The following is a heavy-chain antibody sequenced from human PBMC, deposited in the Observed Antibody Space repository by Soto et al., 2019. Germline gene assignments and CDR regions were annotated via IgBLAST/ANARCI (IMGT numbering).Heavy chain of an antibody. D-gene: IGHD2-15*01. CDR2: ISGSGGST. V-gene: IGHV3-23*01. Sequence: EVQLLESGGGLVQPGGSLRLSCAASGFTFSSYGMSWVRQAPGKGLEWVSAISGSGGSTYYADSVKGRFTISRDNSKNTLFLQMNSLRAEDTAIYYCAKGVVAGNFDYWGQGTLVTVSS. J-gene: IGHJ4*02. CDR1: GFTFSSYG. CDR3: AKGVVAGNFDY.